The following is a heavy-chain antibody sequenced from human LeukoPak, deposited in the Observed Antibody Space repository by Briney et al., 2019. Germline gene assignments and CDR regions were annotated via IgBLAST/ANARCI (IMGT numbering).Heavy chain of an antibody. D-gene: IGHD4-17*01. CDR2: ISSSSSYI. CDR1: GFTFSSYS. J-gene: IGHJ6*03. Sequence: PGGSLRLSCAASGFTFSSYSMNWVRQAPGKGLEWVSSISSSSSYIYYADSVKGRFTISRDNAKSSLYLQMNSLRAEDTAVYYCAREGTYGDYGIYYYYMDVWGKGTTVTVSS. CDR3: AREGTYGDYGIYYYYMDV. V-gene: IGHV3-21*01.